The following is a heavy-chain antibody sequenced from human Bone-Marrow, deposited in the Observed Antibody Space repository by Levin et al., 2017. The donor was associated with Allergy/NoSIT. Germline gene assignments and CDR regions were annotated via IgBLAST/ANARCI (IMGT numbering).Heavy chain of an antibody. D-gene: IGHD3-9*01. V-gene: IGHV3-66*01. CDR2: IYSGGTT. CDR3: ASNPGANDWC. CDR1: GFTVSNNY. Sequence: PGGSLRLSCVASGFTVSNNYMTWVRQAPGKGLEWVSLIYSGGTTLYADSVKGRFAISRDSSKNTMYLQMNSLRAEDTAVYYCASNPGANDWCWGQGTLVTVSS. J-gene: IGHJ4*02.